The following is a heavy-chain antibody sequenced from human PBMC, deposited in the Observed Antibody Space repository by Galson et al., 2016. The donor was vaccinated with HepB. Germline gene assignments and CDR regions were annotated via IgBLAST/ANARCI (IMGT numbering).Heavy chain of an antibody. CDR3: ARGGAIFGVVTVFDP. CDR1: GGSVSNFF. Sequence: SETLSLTCTVSGGSVSNFFWSWLRQPPGKGLEWIGFIHYSGSTNSGTTNYNPSLKSRVTISLGTSKNEFSLRLSSLTAADTAVYYCARGGAIFGVVTVFDPWGQGTLVTVSS. CDR2: IHYSG. V-gene: IGHV4-59*02. J-gene: IGHJ5*02. D-gene: IGHD3-3*01.